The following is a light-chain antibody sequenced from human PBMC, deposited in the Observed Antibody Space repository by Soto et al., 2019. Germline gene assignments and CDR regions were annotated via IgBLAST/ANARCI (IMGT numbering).Light chain of an antibody. Sequence: DVVMTQSPLSLPVTLGQPASISCRSSQSLLYSDGNIYVNWFQQRPGQSPRRLIYQVSNRDSGVPDRFGGSGAGTDFTLKISRVEAEDVGVYYCMQGTHWPITFGQGTRLEIK. J-gene: IGKJ5*01. CDR1: QSLLYSDGNIY. CDR3: MQGTHWPIT. V-gene: IGKV2-30*01. CDR2: QVS.